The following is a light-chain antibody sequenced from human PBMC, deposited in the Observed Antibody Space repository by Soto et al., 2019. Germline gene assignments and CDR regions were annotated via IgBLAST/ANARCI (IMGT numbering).Light chain of an antibody. CDR3: ETWDSNTRV. CDR2: LEGSGSY. J-gene: IGLJ7*01. V-gene: IGLV4-60*03. CDR1: SGHSSYI. Sequence: VLTQSSSASASLGSSVKLTCTLSSGHSSYIIAWHQQQPGKAPRYLMKLEGSGSYNKGSGVPDRFSGSSSGADRYLTISNLQSEDEADYYCETWDSNTRVFGGGTQLTVL.